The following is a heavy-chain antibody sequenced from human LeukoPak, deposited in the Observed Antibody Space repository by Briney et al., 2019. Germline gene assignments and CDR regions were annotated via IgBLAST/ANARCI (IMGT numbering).Heavy chain of an antibody. D-gene: IGHD6-19*01. V-gene: IGHV4-34*01. CDR2: INHSGST. J-gene: IGHJ5*02. CDR3: ARAKWLVRNWFDP. Sequence: SETLSLTCAVYGGSFSGYYWSWIRQPPGKGLEWIGEINHSGSTNYNPSLKSRVTISVDTSKNQFSLKLSSVTAADTAVYYCARAKWLVRNWFDPWGQGALVTVSS. CDR1: GGSFSGYY.